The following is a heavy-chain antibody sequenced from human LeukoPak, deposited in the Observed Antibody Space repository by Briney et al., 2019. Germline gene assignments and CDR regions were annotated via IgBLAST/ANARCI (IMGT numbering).Heavy chain of an antibody. CDR3: ARDLANTGWYTFDY. J-gene: IGHJ4*02. D-gene: IGHD6-19*01. CDR1: GDSFSSINGA. V-gene: IGHV6-1*01. Sequence: SQTLSVTCDISGDSFSSINGAWNWLRQSPSRGLEWLGRTYYRSKWYNEYAESMKGRMTITPDTSNNRFSLQLNSVTPDDTAVYYCARDLANTGWYTFDYWGQGTLVTVSS. CDR2: TYYRSKWYN.